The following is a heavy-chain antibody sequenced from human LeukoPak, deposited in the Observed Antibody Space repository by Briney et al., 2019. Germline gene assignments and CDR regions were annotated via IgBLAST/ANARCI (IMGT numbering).Heavy chain of an antibody. D-gene: IGHD6-6*01. V-gene: IGHV3-23*01. CDR1: GFSFSSYT. Sequence: PGGSLRLSCAASGFSFSSYTMSWVRQAPGKGLEWVSGISGSARSTYYADSVKGRFTISRDNSKNTLYLQMNSLRAEDTAVYYCAKDLVEQLVVFDYWGQGTLVTVSS. CDR3: AKDLVEQLVVFDY. J-gene: IGHJ4*02. CDR2: ISGSARST.